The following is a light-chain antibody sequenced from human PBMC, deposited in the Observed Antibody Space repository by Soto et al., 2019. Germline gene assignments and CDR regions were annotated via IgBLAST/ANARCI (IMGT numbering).Light chain of an antibody. CDR1: QGIRND. J-gene: IGKJ4*01. Sequence: AIQMTQSPSSLSASVGDRVTITCRASQGIRNDLGWYQQKPGKAPKLLIYAAYSIQSGVPSRFSGSGSGTDFTLTISSLQPEDFATYYCLQDYNYPLTFGGGTKVEIK. CDR2: AAY. CDR3: LQDYNYPLT. V-gene: IGKV1-6*01.